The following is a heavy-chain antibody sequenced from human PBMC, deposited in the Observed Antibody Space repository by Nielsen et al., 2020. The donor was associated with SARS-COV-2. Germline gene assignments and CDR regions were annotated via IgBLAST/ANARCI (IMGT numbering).Heavy chain of an antibody. D-gene: IGHD3-10*01. CDR2: ISYDGSNK. Sequence: GESLKISCAASGFTFSSYGMHWVRQAPGKGLEWVAVISYDGSNKYYADSVKGRFTISRDNSKNTLYLQMNSLRAEDTAVYYCAKDYLWFGELLFLFDYWGQGTLVTVSS. V-gene: IGHV3-30*18. CDR1: GFTFSSYG. J-gene: IGHJ4*02. CDR3: AKDYLWFGELLFLFDY.